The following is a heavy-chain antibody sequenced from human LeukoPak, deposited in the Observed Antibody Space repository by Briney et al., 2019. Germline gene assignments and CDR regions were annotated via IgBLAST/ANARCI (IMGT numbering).Heavy chain of an antibody. J-gene: IGHJ5*02. CDR2: ISGSGGST. Sequence: GGSLRLSCAASGFTFSSYAMSWVRQAPGKGLEWVSAISGSGGSTYYADSVKGRFTISRDNSKKTLYLQMNSLRAADTAVYYYAKGASYNYGWFDHWGQGTLVTGSS. V-gene: IGHV3-23*01. CDR3: AKGASYNYGWFDH. D-gene: IGHD5-18*01. CDR1: GFTFSSYA.